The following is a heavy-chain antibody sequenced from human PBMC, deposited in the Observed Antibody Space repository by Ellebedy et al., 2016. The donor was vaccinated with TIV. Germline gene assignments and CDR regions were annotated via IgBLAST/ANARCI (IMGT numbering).Heavy chain of an antibody. J-gene: IGHJ5*02. CDR3: ARCYTGSNWFDP. Sequence: MPSETLSLTCAVYGGVSLSGYQWSWIRLSPGKGLEWIGEINDYGTTNYNPSLRGRVTISVDTSTNQFSLKVTSMTTADTAIYYCARCYTGSNWFDPWGQGTLVTVSS. CDR2: INDYGTT. V-gene: IGHV4-34*01. D-gene: IGHD3-10*01. CDR1: GGVSLSGYQ.